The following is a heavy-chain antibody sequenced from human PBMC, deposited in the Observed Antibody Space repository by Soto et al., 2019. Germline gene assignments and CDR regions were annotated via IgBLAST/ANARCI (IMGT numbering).Heavy chain of an antibody. D-gene: IGHD2-15*01. CDR1: GYTFTSYG. Sequence: GASVKVSCKASGYTFTSYGISWVRQAPGQGLEWMGWISAYNGNTNYAQKLQGRVTITRDTSASTAYMELSSLRSEDTAVYYCASGLGGSYYYYYMDVWGKGTTVTVSS. V-gene: IGHV1-18*01. CDR3: ASGLGGSYYYYYMDV. J-gene: IGHJ6*03. CDR2: ISAYNGNT.